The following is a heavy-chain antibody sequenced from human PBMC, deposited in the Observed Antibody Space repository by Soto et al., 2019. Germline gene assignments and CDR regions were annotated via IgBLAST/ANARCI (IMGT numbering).Heavy chain of an antibody. J-gene: IGHJ6*02. D-gene: IGHD3-10*01. CDR2: INPSGGST. CDR1: GYTFTSYY. V-gene: IGHV1-46*01. Sequence: QVQLVQSGAEVKKPGASVKVSCKASGYTFTSYYMHWVRQAPGQGLEWMGIINPSGGSTSYAQKFQGRVTMTRDTSTSTVYMELSSLRSEDTAVYYCARDFSSPGYYYGMDVWGQGTTVTVSS. CDR3: ARDFSSPGYYYGMDV.